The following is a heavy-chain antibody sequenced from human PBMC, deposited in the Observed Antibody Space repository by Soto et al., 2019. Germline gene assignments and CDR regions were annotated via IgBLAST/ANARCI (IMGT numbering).Heavy chain of an antibody. CDR2: ISSGSSYI. CDR1: GFTFSSYS. V-gene: IGHV3-21*01. CDR3: ASGDSSGYFDY. Sequence: GGSLRLSCAASGFTFSSYSMNWVRQAPGKGLEWVSSISSGSSYIYYADSVKGRFTISRDNAKNSLYLQMNSLRAEDTAVYYCASGDSSGYFDYWGQGTLVTVSS. J-gene: IGHJ4*02. D-gene: IGHD3-22*01.